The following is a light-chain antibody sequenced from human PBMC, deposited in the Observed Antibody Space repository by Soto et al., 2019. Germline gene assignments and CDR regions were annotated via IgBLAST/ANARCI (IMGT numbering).Light chain of an antibody. V-gene: IGKV3-20*01. J-gene: IGKJ1*01. CDR1: ERIYSAY. CDR2: GTS. CDR3: QQYGSSPRT. Sequence: VLTQSPGTLSLSRGERATLSCRASERIYSAYLGWYQQKPGQAPRLLIYGTSSRATGIPDRFSGSGSGTDFTLTISRLEPEDFAVYYCQQYGSSPRTFGQGTKVDIK.